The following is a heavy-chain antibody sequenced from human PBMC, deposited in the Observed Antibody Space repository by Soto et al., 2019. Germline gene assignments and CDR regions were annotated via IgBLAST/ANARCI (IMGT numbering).Heavy chain of an antibody. Sequence: EVQVVESGGGLIQPGGSLRLSCAASGFNVRNSYMSWVRQAPGKGLEWVSVIYGDGTTFYADSVKGRCALSRDESKNTLVLQMNKLRVEDTALYCCTREFYMGGWHHHWGQGTLVCVSS. D-gene: IGHD6-19*01. J-gene: IGHJ5*02. CDR3: TREFYMGGWHHH. V-gene: IGHV3-53*01. CDR1: GFNVRNSY. CDR2: IYGDGTT.